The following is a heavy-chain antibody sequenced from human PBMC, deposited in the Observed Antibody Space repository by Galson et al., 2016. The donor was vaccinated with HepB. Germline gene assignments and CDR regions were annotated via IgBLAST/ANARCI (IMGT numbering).Heavy chain of an antibody. CDR3: ARSGVYSSGWYGFDY. CDR1: GFSVSIYC. J-gene: IGHJ4*02. V-gene: IGHV3-7*03. Sequence: SLRLSCAASGFSVSIYCMSWVRQAPGKGLEWVANIKEDGSVKHYVDSVKGRFTVSRDNAKNSIYLHMDSLTAEDTAVYYCARSGVYSSGWYGFDYWGQGSLVTVSS. D-gene: IGHD6-19*01. CDR2: IKEDGSVK.